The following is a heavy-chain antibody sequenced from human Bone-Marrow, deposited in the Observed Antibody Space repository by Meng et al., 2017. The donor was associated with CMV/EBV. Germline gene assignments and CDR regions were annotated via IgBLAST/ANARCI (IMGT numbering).Heavy chain of an antibody. J-gene: IGHJ4*02. CDR1: GFTFGDYP. CDR2: IRSKAYGGTT. CDR3: ASCRSDLSADY. D-gene: IGHD2-15*01. Sequence: GESLKISCAGFGFTFGDYPMSWVRQAPGEGLEWVGFIRSKAYGGTTEYAASVKGRFTISRDDAKSIAYLQMNSLKTEDTAVYYCASCRSDLSADYWGQGTLVTVYS. V-gene: IGHV3-49*04.